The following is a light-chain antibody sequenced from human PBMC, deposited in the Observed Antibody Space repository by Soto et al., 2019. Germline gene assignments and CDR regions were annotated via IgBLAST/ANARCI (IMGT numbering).Light chain of an antibody. Sequence: QPVLTQPPSVSGAPGQRVTLSCTGNSSNLGAGYDVHWYQQLPGAAPKLVIFGNRNRPSGVPERFSGSKSGTSASLAITGLQAEDEADYFCTSPTPGSLYVFGTGTKLTVL. CDR2: GNR. J-gene: IGLJ1*01. CDR1: SSNLGAGYD. V-gene: IGLV1-40*01. CDR3: TSPTPGSLYV.